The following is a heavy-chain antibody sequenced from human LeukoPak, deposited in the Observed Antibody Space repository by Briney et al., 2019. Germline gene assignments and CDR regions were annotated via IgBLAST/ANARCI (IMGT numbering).Heavy chain of an antibody. CDR2: IKSDGSAT. Sequence: PGGSLRLSCAASGFSFSTHWMPWVRQAPGKGLVYVAQIKSDGSATAYADSVKGRFTISRDNAKNTLYLEMSSLRAEDTAVYYCGSLTVVARDHWGQGTLVTVSS. CDR3: GSLTVVARDH. CDR1: GFSFSTHW. D-gene: IGHD3-22*01. J-gene: IGHJ4*02. V-gene: IGHV3-74*01.